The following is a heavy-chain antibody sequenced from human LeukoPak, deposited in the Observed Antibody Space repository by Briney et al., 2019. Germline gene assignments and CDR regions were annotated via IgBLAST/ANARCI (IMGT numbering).Heavy chain of an antibody. CDR1: GFTVSSHY. CDR3: AKGNSPSYDILTGSDYFDY. D-gene: IGHD3-9*01. J-gene: IGHJ4*02. Sequence: GGSLRLSCAASGFTVSSHYVTWVRQAPGKGLEWVSVIYSGLRADYADSVKGRFTISRDNAKNSLYLQMNSLRAEDMALYYCAKGNSPSYDILTGSDYFDYWGQGTLVTVSS. CDR2: IYSGLRA. V-gene: IGHV3-53*05.